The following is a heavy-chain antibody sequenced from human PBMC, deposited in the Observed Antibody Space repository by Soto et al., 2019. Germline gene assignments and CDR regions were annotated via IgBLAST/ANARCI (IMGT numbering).Heavy chain of an antibody. D-gene: IGHD6-6*01. V-gene: IGHV1-8*01. CDR1: GYTFTSYD. CDR2: MNPHSGNT. CDR3: AREAARGINH. J-gene: IGHJ5*02. Sequence: QGQLVQSGAEVKKPGASVKVSCKASGYTFTSYDINWVRQATGQGLEWMGLMNPHSGNTGYAQKVQDRVTMTRNTSISTAYIDLSSLRSEATAVYYGAREAARGINHWGQGTLVTVSS.